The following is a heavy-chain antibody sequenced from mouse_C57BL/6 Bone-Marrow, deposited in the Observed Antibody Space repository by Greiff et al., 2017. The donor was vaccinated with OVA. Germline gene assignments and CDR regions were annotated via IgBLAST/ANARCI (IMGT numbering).Heavy chain of an antibody. Sequence: VQLHQSGPVLVKPGASVKMSCKASGYTFTDYYMNWVKQSPGKSLEWIGVINPYNGGTSYNQKFKGKATVTVDKSSSTAYMELNSLTSEDSAVYNCARSLYWDAMDYWGQGTSVTVSS. CDR1: GYTFTDYY. CDR3: ARSLYWDAMDY. V-gene: IGHV1-19*01. J-gene: IGHJ4*01. CDR2: INPYNGGT. D-gene: IGHD2-1*01.